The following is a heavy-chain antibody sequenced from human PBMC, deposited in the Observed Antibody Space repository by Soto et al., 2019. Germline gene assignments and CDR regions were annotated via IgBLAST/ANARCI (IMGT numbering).Heavy chain of an antibody. V-gene: IGHV3-23*01. CDR1: GFXFTSYA. D-gene: IGHD6-13*01. J-gene: IGHJ6*02. CDR3: AKDYARDRSSPYGVDV. CDR2: ISGSVYTT. Sequence: GXLRLSCAASGFXFTSYAMGWVRQSPGKGLECFSAISGSVYTTWYADSVRGRFTFSRDNSKNTVYLQMNTLGAEETAVYYCAKDYARDRSSPYGVDVWGQGTTGTVSS.